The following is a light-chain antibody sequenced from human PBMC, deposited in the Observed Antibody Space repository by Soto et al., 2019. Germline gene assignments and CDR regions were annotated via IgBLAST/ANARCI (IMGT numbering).Light chain of an antibody. CDR1: QSVSIY. CDR3: QQYKNWPL. V-gene: IGKV3-15*01. Sequence: VLTQSPGTLSLSPGEGATLSCRASQSVSIYLAWYQQKPGQAPRLLLYGASTRATGIPVRFSGSGFGIEFTLTISSLQSEDFAVYYCQQYKNWPLFGQGTRLEIK. CDR2: GAS. J-gene: IGKJ5*01.